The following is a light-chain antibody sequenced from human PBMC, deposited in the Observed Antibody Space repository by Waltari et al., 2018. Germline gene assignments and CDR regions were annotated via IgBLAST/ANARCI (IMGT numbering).Light chain of an antibody. J-gene: IGKJ4*01. Sequence: DIQVTQSPSSLSASVGDRVTITCQASQGISNYLAWYQQKPGKVPKLLIYAASTLQSGVPSRFSGSGSGTDFTLTISSLQPEDVATYCCQKYNSAPPTFGGGTKVEIK. CDR3: QKYNSAPPT. CDR2: AAS. V-gene: IGKV1-27*01. CDR1: QGISNY.